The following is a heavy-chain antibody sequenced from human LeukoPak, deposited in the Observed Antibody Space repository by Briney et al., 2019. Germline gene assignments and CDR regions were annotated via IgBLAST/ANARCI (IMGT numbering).Heavy chain of an antibody. CDR3: ARDGRGCSGGTCYKY. CDR2: IYYSGST. J-gene: IGHJ4*02. D-gene: IGHD2-15*01. V-gene: IGHV4-61*01. CDR1: GGSVSSGSYY. Sequence: PSETLSLTCTVSGGSVSSGSYYWSWIRQPPGKGLEWIGYIYYSGSTNYNPSLKSRVTISVDTSKNQFSLKLSSVTAADTAVYYCARDGRGCSGGTCYKYWGQGILVTVSS.